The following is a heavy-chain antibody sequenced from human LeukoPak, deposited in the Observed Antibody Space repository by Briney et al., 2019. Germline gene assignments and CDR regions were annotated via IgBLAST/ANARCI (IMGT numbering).Heavy chain of an antibody. CDR3: AREAVAGTFDY. CDR2: IIPIFGTA. V-gene: IGHV1-69*05. D-gene: IGHD6-19*01. J-gene: IGHJ4*02. CDR1: GGTFSSYA. Sequence: GASVRVSCKASGGTFSSYAISWVRQAPGQGLEWMGRIIPIFGTANYAQKFQGRVTITTDESTSTAYMELSSLRSEDTAVYYCAREAVAGTFDYWGQGTLVTVSS.